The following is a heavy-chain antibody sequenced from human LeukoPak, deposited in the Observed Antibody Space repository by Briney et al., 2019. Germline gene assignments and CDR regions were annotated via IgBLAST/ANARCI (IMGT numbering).Heavy chain of an antibody. J-gene: IGHJ4*02. V-gene: IGHV3-23*01. Sequence: GGSLRLSCAASGFTFSSYAMTWVRQAPGKGLEWVSVISGSGTNTDYADSVKGRFTISRDNSKNTLYLQMNSLRAEDAAVYYCAKSFGPVIAAAGTGADWGQGTLVTVSS. CDR3: AKSFGPVIAAAGTGAD. CDR2: ISGSGTNT. D-gene: IGHD6-13*01. CDR1: GFTFSSYA.